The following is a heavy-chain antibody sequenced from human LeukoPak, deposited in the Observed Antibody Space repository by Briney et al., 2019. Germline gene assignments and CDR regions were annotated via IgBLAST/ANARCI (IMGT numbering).Heavy chain of an antibody. V-gene: IGHV3-74*01. J-gene: IGHJ4*02. CDR1: GFTFSSYW. Sequence: GGSLRLSCVASGFTFSSYWMHWVRQAPEKGLVWVSRIKSVGSSTSYADSVKGRFTISRDNVKNTLYLQMNSLRGEDTAVYYCAGDSDYGGYSRFDYWGQGTLVTVSS. CDR2: IKSVGSST. CDR3: AGDSDYGGYSRFDY. D-gene: IGHD4-23*01.